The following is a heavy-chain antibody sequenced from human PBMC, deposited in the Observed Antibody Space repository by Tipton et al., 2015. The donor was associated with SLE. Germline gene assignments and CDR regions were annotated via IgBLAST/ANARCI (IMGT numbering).Heavy chain of an antibody. J-gene: IGHJ6*03. V-gene: IGHV4-4*07. D-gene: IGHD3-3*01. Sequence: TLSLTCTVSGGYISSCYWSWIRHPAGTGLEWIWRVYNTGSTNSNPSLTGQATMSISTSKNQFSLKLTSGTAADTAVYYCSSTEDRDFWKGYYAGNYYYSYTDVRGKGTTVTVSS. CDR1: GGYISSCY. CDR3: SSTEDRDFWKGYYAGNYYYSYTDV. CDR2: VYNTGST.